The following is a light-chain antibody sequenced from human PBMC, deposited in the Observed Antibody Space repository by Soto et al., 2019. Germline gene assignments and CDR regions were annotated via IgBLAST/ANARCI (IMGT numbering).Light chain of an antibody. Sequence: QSALAQPASVSGSPGQSITISCTGTSSDVGGFNYVSWYQQHPGKAPKLMIYDVTNRPSGVSYRFSGSKSGNTASLTISGLQVEDEADYYCNSYTSSSTYVFGIGTKVTVL. V-gene: IGLV2-14*03. CDR2: DVT. CDR1: SSDVGGFNY. CDR3: NSYTSSSTYV. J-gene: IGLJ1*01.